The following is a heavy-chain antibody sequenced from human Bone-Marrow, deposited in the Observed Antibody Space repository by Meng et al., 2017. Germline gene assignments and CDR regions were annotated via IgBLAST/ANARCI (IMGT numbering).Heavy chain of an antibody. CDR1: GYTFPDYW. V-gene: IGHV1-2*06. CDR2: INPKGGDT. D-gene: IGHD6-13*01. Sequence: VLLVKLVAAVKKPGASVKVSCKASGYTFPDYWLHWVRRAPGQGLEWMGRINPKGGDTHYAQRFQGRVTMTGDTSISTAYMELSGLRSDDTAMYYCARDEDISAAGKLFGDYWGQGTLVTVSS. J-gene: IGHJ4*02. CDR3: ARDEDISAAGKLFGDY.